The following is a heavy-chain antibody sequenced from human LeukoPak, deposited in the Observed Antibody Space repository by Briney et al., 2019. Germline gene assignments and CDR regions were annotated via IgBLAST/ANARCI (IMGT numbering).Heavy chain of an antibody. CDR2: IWYDGSNK. J-gene: IGHJ4*02. CDR3: AILPGGRFVGVYY. V-gene: IGHV3-33*01. D-gene: IGHD3-16*01. Sequence: PGGSLRLSCAASGFTFSSYGMHWVRQAPGKGLAWVAVIWYDGSNKYYADSVKGRFTISRDYSKNTLYLQMTSLRAEDTAVYYCAILPGGRFVGVYYWGQGTLVTVSS. CDR1: GFTFSSYG.